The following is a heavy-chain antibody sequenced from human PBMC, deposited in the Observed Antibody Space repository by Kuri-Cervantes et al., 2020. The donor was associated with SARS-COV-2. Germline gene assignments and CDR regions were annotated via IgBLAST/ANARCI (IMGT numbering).Heavy chain of an antibody. Sequence: GESLKISCAASGFTFSSYGMHCVRQAPGKGLEWVAVISYDGSNKYYADSVKGQFTISRDNSKNTLYLQMNSLRAEDTAVYYCAKGGETAYDSSLDYWGQGTLVTVSS. J-gene: IGHJ4*02. CDR1: GFTFSSYG. CDR3: AKGGETAYDSSLDY. D-gene: IGHD3-22*01. CDR2: ISYDGSNK. V-gene: IGHV3-30*18.